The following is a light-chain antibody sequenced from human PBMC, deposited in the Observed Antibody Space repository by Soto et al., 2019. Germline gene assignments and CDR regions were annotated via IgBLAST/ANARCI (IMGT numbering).Light chain of an antibody. CDR3: GSYTSSSTQV. J-gene: IGLJ1*01. Sequence: QLVLTQPASVSGSPGQSITISCTGTSSDVGGYNYVSWYQQHPGKAPKLMIYDVSNRPSGVSNRFSGSKSGNTAAMTISGLQAEDEADYYCGSYTSSSTQVFGTGTKVTVL. CDR2: DVS. CDR1: SSDVGGYNY. V-gene: IGLV2-14*01.